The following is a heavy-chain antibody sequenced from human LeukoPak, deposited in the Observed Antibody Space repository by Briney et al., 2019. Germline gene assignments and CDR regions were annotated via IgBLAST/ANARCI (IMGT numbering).Heavy chain of an antibody. CDR3: ARRLDRSGYQPFDY. Sequence: TGGSLRLSCAASGFTFSSYAMSWVRQAPGKGLEWVSAISGSGGSTYYADSVKGRFTISRDNSKNTLYLQMNSARAEDTAVYYCARRLDRSGYQPFDYWGQGTLVTVSS. CDR1: GFTFSSYA. J-gene: IGHJ4*01. V-gene: IGHV3-23*01. CDR2: ISGSGGST. D-gene: IGHD3-22*01.